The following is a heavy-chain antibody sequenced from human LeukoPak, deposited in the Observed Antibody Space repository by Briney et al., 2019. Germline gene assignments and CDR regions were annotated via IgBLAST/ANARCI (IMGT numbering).Heavy chain of an antibody. CDR3: AKDQSRGDTAMVPYYFDY. J-gene: IGHJ4*02. Sequence: PGGSLRLSFAASEFTFSSYAMSWAPQAPGRGWEGSSAFRGSGGSTYYADSVKGRFTISRDNSKNTLYLQMNSLRAEDTAVYYCAKDQSRGDTAMVPYYFDYWGQGTLVTVSS. CDR2: FRGSGGST. V-gene: IGHV3-23*01. D-gene: IGHD5-18*01. CDR1: EFTFSSYA.